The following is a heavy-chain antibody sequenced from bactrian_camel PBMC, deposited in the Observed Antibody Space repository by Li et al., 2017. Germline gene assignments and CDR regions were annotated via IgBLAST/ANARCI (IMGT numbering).Heavy chain of an antibody. Sequence: HVQLVESGGGSVQAGGSLILSCVASGYIYCMGWFRQAPGKEREGVASLAMDGRTNYTDSVKGRFTISKDNAKNTLLLQMNNLKPDDTATYFCATKRIPPGTHCLQSWTYEYWGRGTQVTVS. D-gene: IGHD3*01. CDR2: LAMDGRT. CDR3: ATKRIPPGTHCLQSWTYEY. CDR1: GYIYC. V-gene: IGHV3S53*01. J-gene: IGHJ4*01.